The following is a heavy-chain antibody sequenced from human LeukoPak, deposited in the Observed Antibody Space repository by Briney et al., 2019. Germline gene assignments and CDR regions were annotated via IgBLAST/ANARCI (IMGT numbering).Heavy chain of an antibody. V-gene: IGHV3-7*01. D-gene: IGHD3-3*01. CDR3: ARDTSSLGPAYDFWSGYYLLYYGMDV. J-gene: IGHJ6*02. CDR1: GFTFSSYG. Sequence: GRSLRLSCAASGFTFSSYGMHWVRQAPGKGLEWVANIKQDGSEKYYVDSVKGRFTISRDNAKNSLYLQMNSLRAEDTAVYYCARDTSSLGPAYDFWSGYYLLYYGMDVWGQGTTVTVSS. CDR2: IKQDGSEK.